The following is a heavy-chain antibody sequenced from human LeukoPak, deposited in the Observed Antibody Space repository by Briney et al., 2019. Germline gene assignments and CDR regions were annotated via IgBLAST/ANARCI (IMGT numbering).Heavy chain of an antibody. J-gene: IGHJ2*01. CDR2: MYITGNT. V-gene: IGHV4-4*07. D-gene: IGHD2-21*02. Sequence: SETLSLSCTVSGGSISSYYWSWIRQPAGKGLEWIGRMYITGNTNYNPSLKSRVTMSLDTSKNHFSLKLSSVTAADTAVYYCARDSTASSPWYFDLWDRGTLVTVSS. CDR3: ARDSTASSPWYFDL. CDR1: GGSISSYY.